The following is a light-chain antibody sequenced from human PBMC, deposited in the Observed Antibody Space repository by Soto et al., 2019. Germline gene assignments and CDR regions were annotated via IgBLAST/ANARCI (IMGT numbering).Light chain of an antibody. CDR1: QSISTK. J-gene: IGKJ5*01. V-gene: IGKV3-15*01. CDR3: KQYNAWHHST. Sequence: EIVMTQSPATLSVSPGERATLSCRASQSISTKVGWYQQRPGQAPRLLIYGASTRATGIPARFSGSGSGTECTPTTTSLDSEDSAFYYCKQYNAWHHSTSGKGKRLEIK. CDR2: GAS.